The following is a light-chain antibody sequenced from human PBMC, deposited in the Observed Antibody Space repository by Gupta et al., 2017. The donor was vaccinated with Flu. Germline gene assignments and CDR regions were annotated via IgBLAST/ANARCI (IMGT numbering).Light chain of an antibody. CDR2: LVS. CDR3: MQSVQDPRT. J-gene: IGKJ2*02. V-gene: IGKV2-28*01. Sequence: DIVMTQSPLSLPVTPGEPASISCRSSQNRLHYNGYNYLDWYLQKPGQSPQLLIYLVSERASGIPDRFSGSGSGTDFTLKISRVEAEDVGVYYCMQSVQDPRTFGQGTKLEI. CDR1: QNRLHYNGYNY.